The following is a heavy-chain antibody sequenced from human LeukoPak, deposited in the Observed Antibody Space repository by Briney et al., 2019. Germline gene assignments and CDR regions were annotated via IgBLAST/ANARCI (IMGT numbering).Heavy chain of an antibody. CDR1: GYTFTAYY. V-gene: IGHV1-2*02. J-gene: IGHJ4*02. Sequence: ASVKVSCKTSGYTFTAYYIHWLRQAPGQGLEWMGWINPNSGGTKYSEKFQGRVTMTRDTSISTVYMDLSRLRFDGTAVYYCASGFAVVTGTGSDYFDYWGQGTLVTVSS. D-gene: IGHD1-20*01. CDR3: ASGFAVVTGTGSDYFDY. CDR2: INPNSGGT.